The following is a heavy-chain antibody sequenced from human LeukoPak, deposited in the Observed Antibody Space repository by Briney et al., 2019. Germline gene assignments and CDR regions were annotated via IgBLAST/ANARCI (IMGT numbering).Heavy chain of an antibody. D-gene: IGHD3-22*01. CDR3: ARDRGYDSSGYSPTGPLFDY. CDR2: IIPILGIA. Sequence: SVKVSRKAFGVTFSSYAMSWVRQAPGQGLEWMGRIIPILGIANYAQKFQGRVTITADNSTSTAYMELSSLRSEDTAVYYCARDRGYDSSGYSPTGPLFDYWGKGSLVSSSS. V-gene: IGHV1-69*04. J-gene: IGHJ4*02. CDR1: GVTFSSYA.